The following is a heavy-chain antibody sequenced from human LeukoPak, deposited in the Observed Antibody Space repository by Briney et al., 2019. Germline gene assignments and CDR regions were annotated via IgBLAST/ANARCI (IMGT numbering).Heavy chain of an antibody. CDR2: IKQDGSDK. D-gene: IGHD1-1*01. V-gene: IGHV3-7*05. Sequence: PGGSLRLSCAASGFTFNNYWMNWVRQAPGKGLEWVANIKQDGSDKYYVDSVKGQFIISRDTAKNSLYLQMNSLRAEDTAVYYCARDHRTVGPRRDAFDVWGRGAMVTVSS. CDR3: ARDHRTVGPRRDAFDV. CDR1: GFTFNNYW. J-gene: IGHJ3*01.